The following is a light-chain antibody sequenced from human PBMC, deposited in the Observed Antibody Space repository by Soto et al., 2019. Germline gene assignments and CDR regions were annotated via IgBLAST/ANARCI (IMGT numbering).Light chain of an antibody. CDR2: RAS. V-gene: IGKV3-15*01. J-gene: IGKJ1*01. CDR3: QQHQNLWT. Sequence: IGMSQSPATLSVSPGERATRPCRASQTIYSNVAWYQQRPGQPPRLLIYRASSRATGIPARSSGSGSGTEFTLTINSLQSEDFAVYYCQQHQNLWTFGQGTKVDI. CDR1: QTIYSN.